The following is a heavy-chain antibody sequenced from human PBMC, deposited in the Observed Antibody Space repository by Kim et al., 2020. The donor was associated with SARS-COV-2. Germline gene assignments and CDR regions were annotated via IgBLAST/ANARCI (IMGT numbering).Heavy chain of an antibody. V-gene: IGHV4-59*01. CDR3: VRDLANWGFDF. CDR2: RS. D-gene: IGHD7-27*01. Sequence: RSNYNHSLETRVTISIDTSKNQFSLKLTSMTAADTAVYYCVRDLANWGFDFWGPGTLVTVSS. J-gene: IGHJ4*02.